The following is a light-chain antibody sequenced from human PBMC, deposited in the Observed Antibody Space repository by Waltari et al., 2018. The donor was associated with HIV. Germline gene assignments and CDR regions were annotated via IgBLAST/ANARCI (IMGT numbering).Light chain of an antibody. V-gene: IGLV3-25*03. Sequence: SYELTQPPSVSVSPGQTTRITCSGDALPKQYAYWYRQKPGQAPGLVIYKDSERPSGILERCSGSSSGTTVTLTISGGQAEGEADYYCQSADSSGTYPWVFGGGTKLTVL. CDR1: ALPKQY. J-gene: IGLJ3*02. CDR3: QSADSSGTYPWV. CDR2: KDS.